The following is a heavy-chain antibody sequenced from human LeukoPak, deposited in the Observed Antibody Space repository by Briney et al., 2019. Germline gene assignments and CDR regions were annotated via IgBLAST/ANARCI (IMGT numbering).Heavy chain of an antibody. D-gene: IGHD2/OR15-2a*01. CDR2: IKSKTDGGTI. CDR3: TTTLSPMP. J-gene: IGHJ5*02. CDR1: GLSFSYAW. V-gene: IGHV3-15*01. Sequence: KTGGSLRLSCAASGLSFSYAWMTWVRQAPGNGLEWVGRIKSKTDGGTIDYAAPVKGRFTISRDDSENTVYLQMNSLKTEDTAVYYCTTTLSPMPWGQGTLVTVSS.